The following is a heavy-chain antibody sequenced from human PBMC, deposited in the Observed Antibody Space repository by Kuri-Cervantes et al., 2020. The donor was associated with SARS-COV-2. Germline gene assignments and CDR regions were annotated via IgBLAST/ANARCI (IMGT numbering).Heavy chain of an antibody. CDR1: GFTFSSYS. CDR3: ASRGNSRNWYFDL. V-gene: IGHV3-21*04. CDR2: ISSSSSYT. Sequence: GESLKISCAASGFTFSSYSMNWVRQAPGKGLEWVSSISSSSSYTNYADSVKGRFTISRDNAKNSLYLQMNSLRAEDTAVYYCASRGNSRNWYFDLWGRGTLVTVSS. D-gene: IGHD2/OR15-2a*01. J-gene: IGHJ2*01.